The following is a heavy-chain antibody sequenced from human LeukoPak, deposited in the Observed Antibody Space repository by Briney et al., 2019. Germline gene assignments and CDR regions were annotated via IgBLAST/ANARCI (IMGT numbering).Heavy chain of an antibody. CDR1: GGSISSGGYS. Sequence: SETLSLTCAVSGGSISSGGYSWSWIRQPPGKGLEWIGYIYHSGSTYYNPSLKSRVTISVDRSKNQFSLKLSSVTAADTAVYYWAREAYYYGSGISSYFDYWGQGTLVTVSS. CDR3: AREAYYYGSGISSYFDY. CDR2: IYHSGST. D-gene: IGHD3-10*01. V-gene: IGHV4-30-2*01. J-gene: IGHJ4*02.